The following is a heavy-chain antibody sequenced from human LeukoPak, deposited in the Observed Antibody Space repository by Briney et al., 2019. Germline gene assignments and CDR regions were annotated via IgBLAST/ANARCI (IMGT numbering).Heavy chain of an antibody. CDR1: GYSISSNYY. Sequence: PSETLSLTCTVSGYSISSNYYWGWIRQPPGKGLEWIGSIYHSGSTYYNPSPKSRVTISVDTSKNQFSLKLSSVTAADTAVYYCASGLLDAFDIWGQGTMVTVSS. CDR3: ASGLLDAFDI. V-gene: IGHV4-38-2*02. CDR2: IYHSGST. J-gene: IGHJ3*02. D-gene: IGHD1-26*01.